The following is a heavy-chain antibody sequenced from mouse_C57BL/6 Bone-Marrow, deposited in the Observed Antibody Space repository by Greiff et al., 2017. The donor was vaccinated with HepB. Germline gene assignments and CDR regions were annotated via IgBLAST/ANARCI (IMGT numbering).Heavy chain of an antibody. J-gene: IGHJ4*01. D-gene: IGHD1-1*01. V-gene: IGHV3-3*01. CDR3: ARASYYYGSSPYAMDY. Sequence: EVHLVESGPSLVRPSQPLSLTCTVTGFSINSDCYWIWIRQFPGNKLEYIGYTFYSGITYYNPSLESRTYITRDTSKNQFSLKLSSVTTEDTATYYCARASYYYGSSPYAMDYWGQGTSVTFSS. CDR2: TFYSGIT. CDR1: GFSINSDCY.